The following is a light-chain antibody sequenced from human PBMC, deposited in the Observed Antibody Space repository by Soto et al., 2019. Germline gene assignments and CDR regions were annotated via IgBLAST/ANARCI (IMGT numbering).Light chain of an antibody. Sequence: SVLTQPPSASGSPGQSVTISCHGTSSDVRGYNYVSWYQQHPGKAPKLLIYEVSKRPSGVPDRFSGSKSGNTASLTVSGLQTEDEADYYCSSYAGNNHFVFGTGTKVTVL. J-gene: IGLJ1*01. CDR2: EVS. CDR3: SSYAGNNHFV. V-gene: IGLV2-8*01. CDR1: SSDVRGYNY.